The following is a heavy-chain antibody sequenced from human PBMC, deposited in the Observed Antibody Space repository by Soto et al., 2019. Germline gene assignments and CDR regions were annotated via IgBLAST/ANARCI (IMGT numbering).Heavy chain of an antibody. CDR2: IIPIFGTA. CDR3: ARDWSFRDIVVVPAAGYGMDV. J-gene: IGHJ6*02. D-gene: IGHD2-2*01. V-gene: IGHV1-69*06. Sequence: ASVKVSCKASGGTFSSYAISWVRQAPGQGLEWMGGIIPIFGTANYAQKFQGRVTITADKSTSTAYMELSSLRSEDTAVYYCARDWSFRDIVVVPAAGYGMDVWGQGTTVTVSS. CDR1: GGTFSSYA.